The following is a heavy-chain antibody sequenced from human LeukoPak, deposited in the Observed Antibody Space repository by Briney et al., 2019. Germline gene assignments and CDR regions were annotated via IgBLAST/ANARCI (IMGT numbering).Heavy chain of an antibody. J-gene: IGHJ6*03. CDR1: GGSISSSSYY. D-gene: IGHD3-16*01. CDR2: IYYSGST. CDR3: ARQIWVSEEFTDYYYMDV. Sequence: SETLSLTRTVSGGSISSSSYYWGWIRQPPGKGLEWIGSIYYSGSTYYNPSLKSRVTISVDTSKNQFSLKLSSVTAADTAVYYCARQIWVSEEFTDYYYMDVWGKGTTVTVSS. V-gene: IGHV4-39*01.